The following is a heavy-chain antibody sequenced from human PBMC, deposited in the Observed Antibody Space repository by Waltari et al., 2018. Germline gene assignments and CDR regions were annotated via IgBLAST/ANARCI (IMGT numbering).Heavy chain of an antibody. CDR1: GGAISSHY. V-gene: IGHV4-59*11. CDR2: IYYSGST. CDR3: AREVIAAACTDGSFDP. Sequence: QVQLQESGPGLVKQSETLSLTSADSGGAISSHYWGWSGQPPGKGLEWIGYIYYSGSTNYNPSLKSLFTISVDTSKTQFSLMLSSVTASDTAVYYCAREVIAAACTDGSFDPWGQGTLVTVSS. J-gene: IGHJ5*02. D-gene: IGHD6-13*01.